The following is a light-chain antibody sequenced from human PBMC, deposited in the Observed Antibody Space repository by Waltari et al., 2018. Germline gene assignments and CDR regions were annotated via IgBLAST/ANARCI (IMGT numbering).Light chain of an antibody. CDR3: GTWDSSLSGAV. CDR2: RIN. CDR1: TSNIGTNY. J-gene: IGLJ7*01. Sequence: QSVLTQPPAASGTPGQRVTISCAGSTSNIGTNYVNWYQKFPGAAPKLLIYRINQRPSGVPGRFSGSKSGTSATLDITGLQPGDEAEYYCGTWDSSLSGAVFGGGTLLTVL. V-gene: IGLV1-47*01.